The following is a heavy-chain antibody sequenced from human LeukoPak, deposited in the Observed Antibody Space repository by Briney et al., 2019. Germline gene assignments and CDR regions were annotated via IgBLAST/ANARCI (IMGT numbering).Heavy chain of an antibody. Sequence: ASETLSLTCTVSGGSISSYYWSWIRQPPGEGLEWIGYIYYSGSTNYNPSLKSRVTISVDTSKNQFSLKLSSVTAADTAVYYCARDGSSSGYDPWGQGTLVTVSS. D-gene: IGHD6-19*01. CDR1: GGSISSYY. V-gene: IGHV4-59*01. CDR2: IYYSGST. CDR3: ARDGSSSGYDP. J-gene: IGHJ5*02.